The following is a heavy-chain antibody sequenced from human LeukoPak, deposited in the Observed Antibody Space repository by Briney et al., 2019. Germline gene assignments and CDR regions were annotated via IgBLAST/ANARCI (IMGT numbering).Heavy chain of an antibody. CDR2: IDTDGSSA. D-gene: IGHD4-17*01. CDR1: GFTFSDYW. J-gene: IGHJ4*02. CDR3: ASALTTVTPHFHY. V-gene: IGHV3-74*01. Sequence: GGSLRPSCAASGFTFSDYWMHWVRQAPGKGLVRVSRIDTDGSSATYADSVKGRFTISRDNAENTVYLQMNSLRVEDTGVYYCASALTTVTPHFHYWGQGTLVTVSS.